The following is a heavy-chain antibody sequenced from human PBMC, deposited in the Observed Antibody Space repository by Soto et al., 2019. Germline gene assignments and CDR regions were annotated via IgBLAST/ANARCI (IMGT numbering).Heavy chain of an antibody. D-gene: IGHD2-15*01. CDR1: GFTFSSYA. Sequence: PGGSLRLSCAASGFTFSSYAMSWVRQAPGKGLEWVSAISGSGGSTYYADSVKGRFTISRDNSKNTLYLQMNSLRAEDTAVYYCAKDIVVVVAAIFIFDYWGQGTLVTVSS. CDR2: ISGSGGST. J-gene: IGHJ4*02. CDR3: AKDIVVVVAAIFIFDY. V-gene: IGHV3-23*01.